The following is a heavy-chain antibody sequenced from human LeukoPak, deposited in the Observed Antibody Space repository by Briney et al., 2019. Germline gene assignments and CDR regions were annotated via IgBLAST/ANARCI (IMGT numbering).Heavy chain of an antibody. D-gene: IGHD4-17*01. CDR2: ITGSGGST. V-gene: IGHV3-23*01. CDR3: AKDSAPHYGAADC. Sequence: GGSLRLSCAASGFTFSSYAMNWVRQAPGKGLEWVSGITGSGGSTYYAGSVKGRFTISRDNSNNTLYMQMNSLRAEDTAVYYCAKDSAPHYGAADCWGQGTLVTVSS. J-gene: IGHJ4*02. CDR1: GFTFSSYA.